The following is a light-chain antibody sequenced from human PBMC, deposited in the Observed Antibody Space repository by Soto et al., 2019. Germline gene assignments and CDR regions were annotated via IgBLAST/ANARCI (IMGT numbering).Light chain of an antibody. J-gene: IGKJ3*01. Sequence: IVMTQCPATRSVSPGERATLSCGASQSVSRNLAWHQQKPGQAPRILMYDASTRATGIPARFSGSGSGTEVTITISSLKSEDVAVYDCQQSGSSPFTFGPGTKVDI. V-gene: IGKV3D-15*01. CDR2: DAS. CDR1: QSVSRN. CDR3: QQSGSSPFT.